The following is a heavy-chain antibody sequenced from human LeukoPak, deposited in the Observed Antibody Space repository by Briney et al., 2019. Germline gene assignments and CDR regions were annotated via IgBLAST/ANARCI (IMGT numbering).Heavy chain of an antibody. V-gene: IGHV1-69*13. Sequence: GASAKVSCKASGGTFSSYAISWVRQAPGQGLEWMGGIIPIFGTANYAQKFQGRVTITADESTSTAYMELSSLRSEDTAVYYCARDTVTTVGYYYGMDVWGQGTTVTVSS. CDR1: GGTFSSYA. CDR2: IIPIFGTA. CDR3: ARDTVTTVGYYYGMDV. D-gene: IGHD4-11*01. J-gene: IGHJ6*02.